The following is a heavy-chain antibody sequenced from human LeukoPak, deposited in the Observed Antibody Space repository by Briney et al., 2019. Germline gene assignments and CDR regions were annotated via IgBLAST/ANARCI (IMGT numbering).Heavy chain of an antibody. CDR3: ARDYGSSPALGY. J-gene: IGHJ4*02. D-gene: IGHD6-6*01. CDR2: IYSGGST. V-gene: IGHV3-53*01. CDR1: GFTFSSNY. Sequence: GGSLRLSCAASGFTFSSNYMSWVRQAPGKGLEWVSVIYSGGSTYYADSVKGRFTISRDNSKNTLYLQMNSLRAEDTAVYYCARDYGSSPALGYWGQGTLVTVSS.